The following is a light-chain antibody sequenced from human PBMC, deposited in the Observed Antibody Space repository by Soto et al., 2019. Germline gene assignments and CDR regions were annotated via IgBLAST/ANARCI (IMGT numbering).Light chain of an antibody. Sequence: DIQMTQSPSTLSASVGDRVTITCRASQSISNWLAWYQQKPGKAPKLLIYKTSNLESGVPSRFSGSGSGTEFSLTISSLQPDDFATYYCQQSYSIPWTFGQGTKVEIK. CDR3: QQSYSIPWT. CDR2: KTS. CDR1: QSISNW. J-gene: IGKJ1*01. V-gene: IGKV1-5*03.